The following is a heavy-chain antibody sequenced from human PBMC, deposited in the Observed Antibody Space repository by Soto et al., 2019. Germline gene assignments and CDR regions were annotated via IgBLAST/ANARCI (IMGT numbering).Heavy chain of an antibody. CDR1: GFTFTSSA. CDR2: IVVGSGNT. V-gene: IGHV1-58*01. D-gene: IGHD6-6*01. J-gene: IGHJ6*02. Sequence: SVKVSCKASGFTFTSSAVQWVRQARGQRLEWTGWIVVGSGNTNYAQKFQERVTITRDMSTSTAYMELSSLKASDTAMYYCARLAPSGYSSSIYGMDVWGQGTKVTVSS. CDR3: ARLAPSGYSSSIYGMDV.